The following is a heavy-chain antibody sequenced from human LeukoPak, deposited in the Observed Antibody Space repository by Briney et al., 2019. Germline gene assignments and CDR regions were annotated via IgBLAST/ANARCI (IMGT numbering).Heavy chain of an antibody. CDR2: ISSGSTI. V-gene: IGHV3-11*01. Sequence: GGSLRLSCAASGFTFSDYYMSWIRQAPGKGLEWVSYISSGSTIYYADSVKGRFTISRDNAKNSLYLQMNSLRAEDTAVYYCARGYWGGDCYSSLDYWGQGTLVTVSS. CDR3: ARGYWGGDCYSSLDY. D-gene: IGHD2-21*02. J-gene: IGHJ4*02. CDR1: GFTFSDYY.